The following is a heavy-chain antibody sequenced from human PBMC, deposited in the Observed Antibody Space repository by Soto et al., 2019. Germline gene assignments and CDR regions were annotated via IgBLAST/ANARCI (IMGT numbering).Heavy chain of an antibody. CDR1: GYTFTGYY. CDR2: INPNSGGK. CDR3: ARGGPILQRHTYSSNGMDV. J-gene: IGHJ6*02. D-gene: IGHD6-13*01. V-gene: IGHV1-2*02. Sequence: QVQLVQSGAEVKKPGASVKVSCKASGYTFTGYYMHWVRQAPGQGLEWMGWINPNSGGKNYAQKFQGRVTMTRDTSISTAYMELSRLRSDDTAVYYCARGGPILQRHTYSSNGMDVWGQGTTVTVSS.